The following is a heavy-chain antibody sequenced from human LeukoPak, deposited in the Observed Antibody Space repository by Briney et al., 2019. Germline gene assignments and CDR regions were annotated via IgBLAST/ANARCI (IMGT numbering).Heavy chain of an antibody. CDR3: ARGEQWELPIHY. CDR2: MNPNSGNT. D-gene: IGHD1-26*01. Sequence: GXSVKVSCKASGYTFTSYDINWVRQATGQGLEWMGWMNPNSGNTGYAQKFQGRVTMTRNTSISTAYMELSSLRSEDTAVYYCARGEQWELPIHYWGQGTLVTVSS. J-gene: IGHJ4*02. CDR1: GYTFTSYD. V-gene: IGHV1-8*01.